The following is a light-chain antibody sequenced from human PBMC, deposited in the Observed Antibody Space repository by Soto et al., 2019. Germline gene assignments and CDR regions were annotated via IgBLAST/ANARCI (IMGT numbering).Light chain of an antibody. CDR1: QSFSSSY. J-gene: IGKJ5*01. Sequence: ELVLTQSPGTLSLSPGERATLSCRASQSFSSSYLAWYQQKPGQAPRLLIYGASSRATGIPDRFSGSGSGTDFTLTISRLDPEDFAVYYCQQYGTSITFGQGTRLEI. V-gene: IGKV3-20*01. CDR2: GAS. CDR3: QQYGTSIT.